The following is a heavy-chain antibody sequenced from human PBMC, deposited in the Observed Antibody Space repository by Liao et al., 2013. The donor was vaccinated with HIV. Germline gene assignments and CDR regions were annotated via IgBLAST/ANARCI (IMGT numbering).Heavy chain of an antibody. CDR1: GGSFSGYY. D-gene: IGHD3-22*01. CDR3: ARGVDSSGYFLSQGFDY. V-gene: IGHV4-34*01. CDR2: IYHRGSS. J-gene: IGHJ4*02. Sequence: QVQLQQWGAGLLKPSETLSLTCAVYGGSFSGYYWSWIRQPPGKGLEWIGEIYHRGSSKYNPSLKSRVTISLDTSKNQFSLKLKSVTAADTAVYYCARGVDSSGYFLSQGFDYWGQGTLVTVSS.